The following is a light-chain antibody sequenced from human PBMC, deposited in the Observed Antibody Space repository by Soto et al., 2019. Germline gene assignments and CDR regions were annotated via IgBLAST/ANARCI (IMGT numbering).Light chain of an antibody. CDR3: SLYTSTSPYV. CDR1: SSDVGSYNR. Sequence: ALTQPPSVSGSPGQSVTISCTGTSSDVGSYNRVSWYQQPPGTAPKLMIYEVSNRPSGVPDRFSGSKSGNTASLTISGLQAEDEANYYCSLYTSTSPYVFGTGTKVTVL. V-gene: IGLV2-18*01. CDR2: EVS. J-gene: IGLJ1*01.